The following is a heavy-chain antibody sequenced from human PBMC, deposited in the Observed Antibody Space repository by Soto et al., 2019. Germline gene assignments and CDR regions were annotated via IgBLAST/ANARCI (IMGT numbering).Heavy chain of an antibody. Sequence: QLQLQESGPGLVKPSETLSLTCTVSGGSISSSSYYWGWIRQPPGKGLEWIGSIYYSGSTYYNPSLKRRVTISVDTSKNQFSLKLSSVTAADTAVYYCARHEVRSGKDYFDYWGQGTLVTVSS. V-gene: IGHV4-39*01. J-gene: IGHJ4*02. CDR1: GGSISSSSYY. D-gene: IGHD3-10*01. CDR3: ARHEVRSGKDYFDY. CDR2: IYYSGST.